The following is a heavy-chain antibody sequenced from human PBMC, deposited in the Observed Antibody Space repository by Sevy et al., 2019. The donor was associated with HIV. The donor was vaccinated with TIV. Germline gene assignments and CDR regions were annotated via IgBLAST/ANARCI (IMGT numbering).Heavy chain of an antibody. V-gene: IGHV4-61*01. CDR1: GGSVSSGSYY. J-gene: IGHJ4*02. CDR3: ALTFGAYCSSTSCYSRHFDY. Sequence: SETLSLTCTVSGGSVSSGSYYWSWIRQPPGKGLEWIGYIYYSGSTNYNPSLKSRVTISVDTSKNQFSLKLSSVTAAETAGYYCALTFGAYCSSTSCYSRHFDYWGQGTLVTVSS. D-gene: IGHD2-2*01. CDR2: IYYSGST.